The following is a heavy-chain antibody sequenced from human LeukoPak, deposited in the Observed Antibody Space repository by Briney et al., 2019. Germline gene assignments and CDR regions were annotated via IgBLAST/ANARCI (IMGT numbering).Heavy chain of an antibody. CDR2: IYSGGST. CDR1: GFTVSSNY. D-gene: IGHD3-22*01. J-gene: IGHJ3*02. Sequence: GGSLRLSCADSGFTVSSNYMSWVRQAPGKGLEWVSVIYSGGSTYYADSVKGRFTISRDNSKNTLYLQMNSLRAEDTAVYYCARGYYDSSGYSDAFDIWGQGTMVTVSS. CDR3: ARGYYDSSGYSDAFDI. V-gene: IGHV3-66*01.